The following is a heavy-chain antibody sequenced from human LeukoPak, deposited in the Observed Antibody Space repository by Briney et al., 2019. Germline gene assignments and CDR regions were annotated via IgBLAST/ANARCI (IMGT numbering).Heavy chain of an antibody. CDR2: INPNSGGT. V-gene: IGHV1-2*02. CDR1: GYTFTGYY. J-gene: IGHJ6*03. D-gene: IGHD2-2*01. CDR3: ARDRPGIVVVPAATPGYTDV. Sequence: ASVKVSCKASGYTFTGYYMHWVRQAPGQGLEWMGWINPNSGGTNYAQKFQGRVTMTRDTSISTAYMELSRLRSDDTAVYYCARDRPGIVVVPAATPGYTDVWGKGTTVTVSS.